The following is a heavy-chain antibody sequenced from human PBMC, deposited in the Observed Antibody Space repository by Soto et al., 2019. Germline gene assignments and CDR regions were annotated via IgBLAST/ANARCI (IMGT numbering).Heavy chain of an antibody. CDR3: ARHPRALATMVRGVHWYFDL. V-gene: IGHV4-39*01. Sequence: SETLSLTCTVSGGSISSSSYYWGWIRQPPGKGLEWIGSIYYSGSTYYNPSLKSRVTISVDTSKNQFSLKLSSVTAADTAVYFCARHPRALATMVRGVHWYFDLWGRGTLVTVS. D-gene: IGHD3-10*01. J-gene: IGHJ2*01. CDR1: GGSISSSSYY. CDR2: IYYSGST.